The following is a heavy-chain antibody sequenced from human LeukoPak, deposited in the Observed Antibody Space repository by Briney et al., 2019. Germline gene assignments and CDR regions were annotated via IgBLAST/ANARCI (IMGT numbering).Heavy chain of an antibody. CDR2: IREDGSEK. CDR1: GFTFGRHW. D-gene: IGHD3-22*01. J-gene: IGHJ4*02. Sequence: GGSLRLSCRAFGFTFGRHWMSWVRQAPGKGPEWVANIREDGSEKFYANSVKGRFTISRDNAKNSLYLRMNSLTVDDTAVYYCARDLWLGQRGLFYFEYWGQGAPVTVAS. CDR3: ARDLWLGQRGLFYFEY. V-gene: IGHV3-7*01.